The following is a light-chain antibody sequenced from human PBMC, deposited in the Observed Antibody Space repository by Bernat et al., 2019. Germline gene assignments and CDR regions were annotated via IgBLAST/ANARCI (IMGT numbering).Light chain of an antibody. Sequence: QSVVTQPPSASGTPGQRVTISCSGSSSNIGSNYVYWYQQVPGTAPKLLIYSNNQLPSGVPDRFSGSKSGTSASLAISGLRSEDEADYYCAAWDDSLTGWVFGGGTK. V-gene: IGLV1-47*02. CDR2: SNN. CDR1: SSNIGSNY. CDR3: AAWDDSLTGWV. J-gene: IGLJ3*02.